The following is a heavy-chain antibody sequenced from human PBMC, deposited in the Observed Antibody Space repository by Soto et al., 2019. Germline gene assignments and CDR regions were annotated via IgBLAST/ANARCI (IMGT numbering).Heavy chain of an antibody. CDR2: IYYSGST. CDR1: GGSISSGGYY. CDR3: AREGRYCSTPSNTSCYGWWFDP. V-gene: IGHV4-31*11. Sequence: SETLSLTCAVSGGSISSGGYYWSWIRQHPGKGLEWIGYIYYSGSTYYNPSLKSRVTISVDTSKNQFSLKLTSVTAADTAVYYCAREGRYCSTPSNTSCYGWWFDPWGQGTLVTVSS. J-gene: IGHJ5*02. D-gene: IGHD2-2*01.